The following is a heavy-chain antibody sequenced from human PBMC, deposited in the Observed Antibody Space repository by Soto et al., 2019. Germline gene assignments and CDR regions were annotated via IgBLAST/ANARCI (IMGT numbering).Heavy chain of an antibody. Sequence: ASVKVSCKASGYTFTSYYMHWVRQAPGQGLEWMGIIKPSGGSTSYAQKFQGRVTMTRDTSTSTVYMELSSLRSEDTAVYYCGRDSLPTIAAAGTYAFDIWGQGTMVTVSS. J-gene: IGHJ3*02. D-gene: IGHD6-13*01. CDR3: GRDSLPTIAAAGTYAFDI. CDR2: IKPSGGST. V-gene: IGHV1-46*01. CDR1: GYTFTSYY.